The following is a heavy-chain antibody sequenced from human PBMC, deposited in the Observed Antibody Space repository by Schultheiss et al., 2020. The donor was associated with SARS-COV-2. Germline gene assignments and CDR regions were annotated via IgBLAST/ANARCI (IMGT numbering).Heavy chain of an antibody. V-gene: IGHV4-59*12. CDR2: IYYSGST. D-gene: IGHD3-10*01. J-gene: IGHJ3*02. Sequence: SQTLSLTCTVSGDSISNYYWSWVRQPPGKGPEWIGYIYYSGSTNYNPSLKSRVTISVDTSKNQFSLKLSSVTAADTAVYYCARWFRPGGGAFDIWGQGTTVTVSS. CDR1: GDSISNYY. CDR3: ARWFRPGGGAFDI.